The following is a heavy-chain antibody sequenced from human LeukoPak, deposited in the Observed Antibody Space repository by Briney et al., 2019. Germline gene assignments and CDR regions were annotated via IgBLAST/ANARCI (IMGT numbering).Heavy chain of an antibody. J-gene: IGHJ4*02. CDR3: ARARCSRTSCNTESDY. CDR2: INSDGSST. V-gene: IGHV3-74*01. CDR1: GFTLSPYW. Sequence: PGGSLRLSCSAPGFTLSPYWMHWVRQSPGKGLVWVSRINSDGSSTTYADSVKGRFTISRDNTKNTLYLQMNILRAEDTAVYYCARARCSRTSCNTESDYWGQGTLVTVSS. D-gene: IGHD2-2*01.